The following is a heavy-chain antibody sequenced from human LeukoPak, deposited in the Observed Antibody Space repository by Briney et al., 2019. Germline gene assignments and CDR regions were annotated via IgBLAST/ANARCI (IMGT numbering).Heavy chain of an antibody. CDR3: AGDRRAVAFDY. Sequence: SQTLSLTCAISGDSVSSNSAAWNWIRQSPWRGFEWLGSTYYRSKWYNDYAVSVRSRITINPDTSKNQFSLQLNSVTPEDTSVYYCAGDRRAVAFDYWGQGTLVTVSS. D-gene: IGHD6-19*01. J-gene: IGHJ4*02. CDR2: TYYRSKWYN. V-gene: IGHV6-1*01. CDR1: GDSVSSNSAA.